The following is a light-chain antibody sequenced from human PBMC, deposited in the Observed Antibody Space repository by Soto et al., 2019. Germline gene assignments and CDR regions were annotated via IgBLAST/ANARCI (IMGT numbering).Light chain of an antibody. J-gene: IGKJ4*01. CDR2: WAS. Sequence: DIVMTQSPDSLAVSLGERATINCKSSQSVLPNSYNKNYLAWYQQKPGHPPKVLIYWASTRESGVPDRFSGSGSGTEFTLTISGLQAEDVAVYDCQQDYSSPLTFGGGTKVEIK. CDR1: QSVLPNSYNKNY. V-gene: IGKV4-1*01. CDR3: QQDYSSPLT.